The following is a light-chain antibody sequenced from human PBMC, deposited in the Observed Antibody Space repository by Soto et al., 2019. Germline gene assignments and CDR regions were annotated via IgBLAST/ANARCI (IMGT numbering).Light chain of an antibody. Sequence: EIVLTQSPGTLSLSPGERATLSCRASQSVSSSYLAWYQQKPGQAPRLLIYSASSRATGIPDRFSGSRSGTDFTLTFSTLDPGGFEVYYCQQYGSAPLSYGQGTGLQSK. V-gene: IGKV3-20*01. CDR3: QQYGSAPLS. CDR2: SAS. J-gene: IGKJ2*01. CDR1: QSVSSSY.